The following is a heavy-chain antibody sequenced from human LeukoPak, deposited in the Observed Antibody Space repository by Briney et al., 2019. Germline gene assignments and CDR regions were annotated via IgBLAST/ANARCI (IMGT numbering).Heavy chain of an antibody. D-gene: IGHD3-10*01. CDR2: INHSGST. V-gene: IGHV4-34*01. CDR3: ARGLGKYYYGSGSFGASDY. J-gene: IGHJ4*02. Sequence: SETLSLTCAVYGGFFSGYYWSWIRQPPGKGLEWIGEINHSGSTNYNPSLKGRVTISVDTSKNQFSLKLSSVTAADTAVYYCARGLGKYYYGSGSFGASDYWGQGTLVTVSS. CDR1: GGFFSGYY.